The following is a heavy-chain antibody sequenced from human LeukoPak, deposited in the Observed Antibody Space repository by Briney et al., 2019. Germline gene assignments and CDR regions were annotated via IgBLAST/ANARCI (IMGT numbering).Heavy chain of an antibody. V-gene: IGHV1-18*01. CDR1: GYTFTSYG. J-gene: IGHJ4*02. Sequence: ASVKVSCKASGYTFTSYGISWVRQAPGQGLEWMGWISAYNGNTNYAQKLQGRVTMTTDTSTSTAYMELRSLRSDDTAVYYCARDPTGRLYDFWSGPKDYWGQGTLVTVSS. D-gene: IGHD3-3*01. CDR2: ISAYNGNT. CDR3: ARDPTGRLYDFWSGPKDY.